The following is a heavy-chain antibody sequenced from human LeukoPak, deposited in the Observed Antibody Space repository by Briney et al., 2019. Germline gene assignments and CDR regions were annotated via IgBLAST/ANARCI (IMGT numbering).Heavy chain of an antibody. D-gene: IGHD4-17*01. CDR1: GFIFENYG. Sequence: GGSLRLSCVASGFIFENYGMDWVRQVPGKGLEWVSSINWNGVGTTYAESVKGRFTISRDNAKNSLYLQMNSVRAEDTALYHCARRGDYRDHHHFEYWGQGALVTVSS. V-gene: IGHV3-20*01. CDR2: INWNGVGT. CDR3: ARRGDYRDHHHFEY. J-gene: IGHJ4*02.